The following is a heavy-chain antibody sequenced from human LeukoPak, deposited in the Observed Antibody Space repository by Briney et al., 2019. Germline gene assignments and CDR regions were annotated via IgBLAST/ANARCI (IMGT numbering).Heavy chain of an antibody. Sequence: SETLSLTCTVSGGSISSSSYYWGWIRQPPGKGLEWIGSIYYSGSTYYNPSLKSRVTISVDTSKNQFSLKLSSVTAADTAVYYCARHAGGWPWYFDYWGQGTLVTVSS. D-gene: IGHD6-19*01. J-gene: IGHJ4*02. CDR3: ARHAGGWPWYFDY. CDR1: GGSISSSSYY. V-gene: IGHV4-39*01. CDR2: IYYSGST.